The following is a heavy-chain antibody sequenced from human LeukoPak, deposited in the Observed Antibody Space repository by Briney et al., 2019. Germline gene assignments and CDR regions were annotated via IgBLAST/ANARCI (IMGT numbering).Heavy chain of an antibody. D-gene: IGHD1-1*01. Sequence: GGSLRLSCAASGFTFSGYGMHWVRQAPGKGLEWVATISYDGSNKNYADSVKGRFTISRDNSKNTLYLQMNSLRAEDTAVYYCASGKDAFDIWGQGTMVTVSS. CDR3: ASGKDAFDI. J-gene: IGHJ3*02. V-gene: IGHV3-30*03. CDR1: GFTFSGYG. CDR2: ISYDGSNK.